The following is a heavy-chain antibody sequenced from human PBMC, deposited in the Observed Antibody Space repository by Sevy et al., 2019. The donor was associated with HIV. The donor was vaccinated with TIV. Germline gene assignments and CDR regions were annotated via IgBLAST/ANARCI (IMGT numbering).Heavy chain of an antibody. D-gene: IGHD5-12*01. CDR3: ARDGRGEGGYDNAFDI. Sequence: ASVKVSCKASGGTFSSYAISWVRQAPGQGLEWMGGIIPIFGTANYAQKFQGRVTITADESTSTAYMELSSLRSEDTAVYYCARDGRGEGGYDNAFDIWGQRTMVTVSS. CDR1: GGTFSSYA. J-gene: IGHJ3*02. CDR2: IIPIFGTA. V-gene: IGHV1-69*13.